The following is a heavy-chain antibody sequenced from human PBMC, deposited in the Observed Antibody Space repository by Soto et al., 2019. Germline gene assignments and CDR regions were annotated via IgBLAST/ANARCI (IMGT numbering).Heavy chain of an antibody. CDR1: GGYDNSGGDY. CDR2: IHYSGNT. Sequence: PSDTLFLTWTVTGGYDNSGGDYWNWIRQPPGKGLEWIGYIHYSGNTRYNPSLKSRVAMSLDTSKNQFSLKLTSVTAADTAVYYCATHATWSPGRFDPWGQGTLVTVSS. D-gene: IGHD2-2*01. CDR3: ATHATWSPGRFDP. V-gene: IGHV4-61*08. J-gene: IGHJ5*02.